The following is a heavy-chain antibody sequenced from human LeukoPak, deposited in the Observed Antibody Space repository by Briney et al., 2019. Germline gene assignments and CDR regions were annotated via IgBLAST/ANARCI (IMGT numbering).Heavy chain of an antibody. Sequence: ASVKVSCKASGYTFTSYYMHWVRQAPGPGLEWMGIINPSGGSTSYAQKFQGRVTMTRDTSTSTVYMELSSLRSEDTAVYYCARDQIVVVPAATNYYYYYGMDVWGQGTTVTVSS. CDR3: ARDQIVVVPAATNYYYYYGMDV. CDR1: GYTFTSYY. V-gene: IGHV1-46*01. D-gene: IGHD2-2*01. CDR2: INPSGGST. J-gene: IGHJ6*02.